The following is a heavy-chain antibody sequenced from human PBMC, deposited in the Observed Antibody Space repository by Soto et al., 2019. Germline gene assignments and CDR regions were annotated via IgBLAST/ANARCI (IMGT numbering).Heavy chain of an antibody. D-gene: IGHD1-26*01. V-gene: IGHV4-34*01. J-gene: IGHJ4*02. CDR2: INHSGST. CDR3: ARVRWASDY. CDR1: GGSFSGYY. Sequence: PSETLSLTCAVYGGSFSGYYWSWIRQPPGKGLEWIGEINHSGSTNYNPSLKSRDTISVDTSKNQFSLKLSSVTAADTAVYYCARVRWASDYWGQGTLVTVSS.